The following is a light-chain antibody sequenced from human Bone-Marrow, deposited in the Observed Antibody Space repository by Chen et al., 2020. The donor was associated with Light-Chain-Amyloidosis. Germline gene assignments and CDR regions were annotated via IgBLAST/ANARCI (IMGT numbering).Light chain of an antibody. Sequence: QSLLTQPPSASGTPGQAVNIACSGSGSNIGGHSANWYQHLPGTAPQLVIFNNHKRPSGVPDRFSGSRSGTSASLAISGLQADDEGDYYCAAWDDSLRTYLFGGGTKLTVL. J-gene: IGLJ3*02. CDR2: NNH. V-gene: IGLV1-44*01. CDR3: AAWDDSLRTYL. CDR1: GSNIGGHS.